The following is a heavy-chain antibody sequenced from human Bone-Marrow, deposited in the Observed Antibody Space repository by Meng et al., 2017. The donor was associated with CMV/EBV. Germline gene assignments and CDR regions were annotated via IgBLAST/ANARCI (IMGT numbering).Heavy chain of an antibody. CDR1: SISSGGYY. CDR2: IYYSGST. D-gene: IGHD2-2*02. J-gene: IGHJ4*02. CDR3: ARGGRYCSSTSCYTFDY. Sequence: SISSGGYYWNWIRQHPRKGLEWIGYIYYSGSTYYNPSLKGRVTISEDTSKNQFSLKLSSVTAADTAVYFCARGGRYCSSTSCYTFDYWGQGTLVTVSS. V-gene: IGHV4-31*02.